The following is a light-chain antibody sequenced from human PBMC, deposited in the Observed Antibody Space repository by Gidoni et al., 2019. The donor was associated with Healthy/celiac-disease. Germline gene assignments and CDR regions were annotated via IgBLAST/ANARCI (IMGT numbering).Light chain of an antibody. CDR2: EVS. CDR1: SSDVGGYND. J-gene: IGLJ2*01. V-gene: IGLV2-8*01. Sequence: QSALTQPPSASGAPGQSVPISCTGTSSDVGGYNDISWYQQHPDKAPKLMIYEVSMRPSVVPDRFSGSKSDNTASLTVSGLQAEDEADYYCSSYAGSNNVVFGGGTKLTVL. CDR3: SSYAGSNNVV.